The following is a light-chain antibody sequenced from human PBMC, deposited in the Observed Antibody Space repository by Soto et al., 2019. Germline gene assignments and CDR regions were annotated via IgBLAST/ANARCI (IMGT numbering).Light chain of an antibody. CDR2: SNN. J-gene: IGLJ2*01. CDR1: NSNIGSNI. CDR3: AAWDDSLNGVV. V-gene: IGLV1-44*01. Sequence: QSVLTQPPSASGTPGQRVTISCSGSNSNIGSNIVDWYQQVPGTAPKPLIYSNNQRPSGVPDRFSGSKSGTSASLAISGLQSEDEADYYCAAWDDSLNGVVFGGGTKLTVL.